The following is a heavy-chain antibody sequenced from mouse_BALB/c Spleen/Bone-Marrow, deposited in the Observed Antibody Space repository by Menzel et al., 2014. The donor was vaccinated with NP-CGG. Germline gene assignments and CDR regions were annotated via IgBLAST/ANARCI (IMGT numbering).Heavy chain of an antibody. CDR2: IRNKANGYTT. D-gene: IGHD6-1*01. CDR1: GFTFTDYY. Sequence: EVKVEESGGGLVQPGGSLRLSCTTSGFTFTDYYVSWVRQPPGKALEWLGFIRNKANGYTTDYSASVKGRFNISRDNSHSILYHQMNTPRDEDSATYYCARDIRQLDYWGQGTTLTVSS. J-gene: IGHJ2*01. V-gene: IGHV7-3*02. CDR3: ARDIRQLDY.